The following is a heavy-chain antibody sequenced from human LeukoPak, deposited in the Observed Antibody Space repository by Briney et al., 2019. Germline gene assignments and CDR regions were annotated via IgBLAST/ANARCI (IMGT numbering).Heavy chain of an antibody. J-gene: IGHJ4*02. Sequence: GGSLRLSCAASGFTFSGSALHWVRQASGKGLEWVGRIRSTANGYATAYAGSGKGRFTISRDDSKNTAYLQMDSLKTEDTAVYYCTGNYYGSGSYADFDYWGQGTLVTVSS. D-gene: IGHD3-10*01. CDR3: TGNYYGSGSYADFDY. CDR2: IRSTANGYAT. V-gene: IGHV3-73*01. CDR1: GFTFSGSA.